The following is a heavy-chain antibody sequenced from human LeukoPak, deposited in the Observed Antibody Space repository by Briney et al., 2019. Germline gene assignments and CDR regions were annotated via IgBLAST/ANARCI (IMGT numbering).Heavy chain of an antibody. CDR2: INHSGST. D-gene: IGHD3-10*01. CDR3: ARLSTGRIWFGEFSWFDP. Sequence: KPSETLSLTCAVYGGSFSGYYWSWIRQPPGKGLEWIGEINHSGSTNYNPSLKSRVTISVDTSKNQFSLKLSSVTAADTAVYYCARLSTGRIWFGEFSWFDPWGQGTLVTVSS. J-gene: IGHJ5*02. CDR1: GGSFSGYY. V-gene: IGHV4-34*01.